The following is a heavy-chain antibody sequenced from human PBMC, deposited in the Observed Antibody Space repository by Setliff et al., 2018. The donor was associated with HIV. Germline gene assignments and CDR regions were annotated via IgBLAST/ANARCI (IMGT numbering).Heavy chain of an antibody. Sequence: ASVKVSCKASGYIFTSYDIHWVRQATGQGLEWMGRMSPKSGNTGNTQKFRGRITMTRGTSTNTAYMELSSLTSDDTAVYYCARGLNVLSGYTWVVWGQGTPVTVSS. CDR3: ARGLNVLSGYTWVV. J-gene: IGHJ4*02. CDR1: GYIFTSYD. D-gene: IGHD3-3*01. CDR2: MSPKSGNT. V-gene: IGHV1-8*02.